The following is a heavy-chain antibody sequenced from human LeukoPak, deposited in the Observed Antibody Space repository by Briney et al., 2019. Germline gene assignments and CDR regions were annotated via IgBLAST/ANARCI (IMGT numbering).Heavy chain of an antibody. V-gene: IGHV3-23*01. D-gene: IGHD5-18*01. CDR2: ISGSGDDT. J-gene: IGHJ4*02. CDR1: GFPFSSYA. CDR3: AKDPLNTLMVSPTFDY. Sequence: GGSLRLSCVVSGFPFSSYAMSWVRQAPGKGLEWVSGISGSGDDTYYAASVKGRFTVSRDTSKSTLYLQMNSLRAEDTAVYYCAKDPLNTLMVSPTFDYWGQGTLVTVSS.